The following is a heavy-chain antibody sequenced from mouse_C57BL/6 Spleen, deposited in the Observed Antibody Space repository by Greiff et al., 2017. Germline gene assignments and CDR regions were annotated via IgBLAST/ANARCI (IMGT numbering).Heavy chain of an antibody. CDR2: INPSSGYT. CDR3: ARHDYDEDWYFDV. D-gene: IGHD2-4*01. V-gene: IGHV1-7*01. CDR1: GYTFTSYW. Sequence: QVHVKQSGAELAKPGASVKLSCKASGYTFTSYWMHWVKQRPGQGLEWIGYINPSSGYTKYNQKFKDKATLTADKSSSTAYMQLSSLTYEDSAVYYCARHDYDEDWYFDVWGTGTTVTVSS. J-gene: IGHJ1*03.